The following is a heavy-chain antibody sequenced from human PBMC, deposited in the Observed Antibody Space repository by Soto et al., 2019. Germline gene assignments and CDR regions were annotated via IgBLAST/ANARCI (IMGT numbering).Heavy chain of an antibody. CDR2: IYYSGST. D-gene: IGHD6-19*01. CDR1: GGSISSSSYY. V-gene: IGHV4-39*01. CDR3: ARYSSGWYRFDYYYGMDV. Sequence: QLQLQESGPGLVKPSETLSLTCTVSGGSISSSSYYWGWIRQPPGKGLEWIGSIYYSGSTYYNPSLKSRVTISVDTSKNQCSLKLSSVTAADTAVYYCARYSSGWYRFDYYYGMDVWGQGTTVTVSS. J-gene: IGHJ6*02.